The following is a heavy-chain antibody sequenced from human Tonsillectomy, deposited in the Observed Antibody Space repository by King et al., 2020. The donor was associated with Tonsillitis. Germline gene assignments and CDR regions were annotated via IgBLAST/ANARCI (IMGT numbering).Heavy chain of an antibody. D-gene: IGHD3-22*01. V-gene: IGHV5-51*01. CDR2: IYPGDSDT. Sequence: QLVQSGAEVKKPGESLRISCKGSGYSFSNYWIGWVRQMPGKGLEWMGIIYPGDSDTRYSPSFQGQVTIPADKSISTAYLQWSSLKASDTDMYYCATTPPYYDSPWAGAFDIWGQGTMVTVSS. CDR3: ATTPPYYDSPWAGAFDI. CDR1: GYSFSNYW. J-gene: IGHJ3*02.